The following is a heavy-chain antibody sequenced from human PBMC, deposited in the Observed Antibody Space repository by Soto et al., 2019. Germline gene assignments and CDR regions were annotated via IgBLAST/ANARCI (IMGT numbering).Heavy chain of an antibody. CDR1: GGSISSSNW. D-gene: IGHD2-21*01. CDR2: IYHSGST. Sequence: SETLSLTCAVSGGSISSSNWWSWVRQPPGKGLEWIGEIYHSGSTNYNPSLKSRVTMSVDTSKNQFSLNLNSVTAADTAVYYCARDRWGYGIDYWGQGTPVTVSS. V-gene: IGHV4-4*02. CDR3: ARDRWGYGIDY. J-gene: IGHJ4*02.